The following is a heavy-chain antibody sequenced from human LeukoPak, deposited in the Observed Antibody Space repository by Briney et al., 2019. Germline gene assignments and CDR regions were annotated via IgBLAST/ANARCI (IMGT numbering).Heavy chain of an antibody. Sequence: PGGSLRLSCAASGFTFHDYAMHWVRQAPGKGLEWVSLINSDGVTYYADSVKGRFTISRDNAKNSLYLQMNSLRAEDTAVYYCARDPSSGWYLKGWFDPWGQGTLVTVSS. CDR2: INSDGVT. CDR1: GFTFHDYA. CDR3: ARDPSSGWYLKGWFDP. D-gene: IGHD6-19*01. J-gene: IGHJ5*02. V-gene: IGHV3-43D*03.